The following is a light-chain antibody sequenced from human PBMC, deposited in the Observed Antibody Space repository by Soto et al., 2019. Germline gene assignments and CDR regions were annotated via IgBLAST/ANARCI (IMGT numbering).Light chain of an antibody. J-gene: IGLJ1*01. Sequence: QSALTQPAAVSGSPGQSITISCTGTSSDVGGYNYVSWYQQHPGKAPKLMIHEVSNRPSGVSNRFSGSKSGNTASLTISGLQAEHEADYYCSSYTSSSTDVFGTGTKATVL. CDR1: SSDVGGYNY. CDR2: EVS. V-gene: IGLV2-14*01. CDR3: SSYTSSSTDV.